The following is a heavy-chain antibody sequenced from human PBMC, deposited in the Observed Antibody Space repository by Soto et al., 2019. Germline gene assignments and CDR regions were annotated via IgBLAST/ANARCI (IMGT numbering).Heavy chain of an antibody. V-gene: IGHV4-34*01. CDR1: GGSFSGYY. Sequence: SETLSLTCAVYGGSFSGYYWTWVRQPPGKGLEWIGEITHGGITRYNPSLQSRVTISVDTSKNQFSLSLSSMTAADTAVYYCARVREGYSYGFQYWGQGTLVTVSS. D-gene: IGHD5-18*01. CDR2: ITHGGIT. J-gene: IGHJ1*01. CDR3: ARVREGYSYGFQY.